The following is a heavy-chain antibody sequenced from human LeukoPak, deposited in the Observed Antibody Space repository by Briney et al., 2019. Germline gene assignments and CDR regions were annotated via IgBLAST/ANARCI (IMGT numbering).Heavy chain of an antibody. CDR1: GGSFSGYY. D-gene: IGHD1-26*01. CDR3: GWEGYGIDY. CDR2: INHSGST. V-gene: IGHV4-34*01. Sequence: SETLSLTCAVYGGSFSGYYWSWIRQPPGKGLEWIGEINHSGSTNYNPSLKSRVTISVDTSKNQFSLKLSSVTAADTAVYYCGWEGYGIDYWGQGTLVTVSS. J-gene: IGHJ4*02.